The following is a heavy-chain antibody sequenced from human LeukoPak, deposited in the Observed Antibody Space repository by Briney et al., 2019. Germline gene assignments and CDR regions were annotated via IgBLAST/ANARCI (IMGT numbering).Heavy chain of an antibody. CDR3: ARRKYYYDSSGYTSYFDY. CDR1: GGSISSYY. D-gene: IGHD3-22*01. Sequence: PSETLSLTCTVSGGSISSYYWSWIRQPPGKGLEWIGYIYYSGSTNYNPSLKSRVTISVDTSKNQFSLKLSSVTAADTAVYYCARRKYYYDSSGYTSYFDYWGQGTLVTVSP. J-gene: IGHJ4*02. CDR2: IYYSGST. V-gene: IGHV4-59*08.